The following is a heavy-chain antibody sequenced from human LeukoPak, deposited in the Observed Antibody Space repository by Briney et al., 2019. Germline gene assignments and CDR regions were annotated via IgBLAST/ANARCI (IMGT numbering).Heavy chain of an antibody. CDR3: ARGSDYYGSGDFDY. Sequence: SETLSLTCAVSGGSISSGGYSWSWIRQPPGKGLEWIGYIYHSGSTYYNPSLKSRVTISVDRSKNQFSLKLSSVTAADTAVYYCARGSDYYGSGDFDYWGQEPWSPSPQ. CDR1: GGSISSGGYS. J-gene: IGHJ4*01. CDR2: IYHSGST. D-gene: IGHD3-10*01. V-gene: IGHV4-30-2*01.